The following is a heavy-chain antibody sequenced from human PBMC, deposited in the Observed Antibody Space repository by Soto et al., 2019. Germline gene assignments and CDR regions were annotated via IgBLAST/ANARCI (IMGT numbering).Heavy chain of an antibody. D-gene: IGHD6-19*01. CDR2: ISAYNGNT. J-gene: IGHJ1*01. V-gene: IGHV1-18*01. CDR3: ASSIRYSSGWYSRMYWYFQH. Sequence: QVQLVQSGAEVKKPGASVKVSCKASGYTFTSYGISWVRQAPGQGLEWMGWISAYNGNTNYAQKLQGRVTMTTDTSTSTAYMELRSLRSDDTAVYYCASSIRYSSGWYSRMYWYFQHWGQGTLVTVSS. CDR1: GYTFTSYG.